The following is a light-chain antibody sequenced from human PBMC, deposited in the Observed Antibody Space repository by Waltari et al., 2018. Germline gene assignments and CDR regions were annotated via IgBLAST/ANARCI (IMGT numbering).Light chain of an antibody. J-gene: IGKJ1*01. CDR2: GAS. CDR1: QSLDSN. V-gene: IGKV3-15*01. Sequence: EIVMTQSPATLSVSPGERVTISCRASQSLDSNLAWYQQKPGQAPRLLIYGASTRATGIPARFSGSGSGTEFTLTINSMEPEDIAVYFCQQYNNWPLRFGQGTKVEIK. CDR3: QQYNNWPLR.